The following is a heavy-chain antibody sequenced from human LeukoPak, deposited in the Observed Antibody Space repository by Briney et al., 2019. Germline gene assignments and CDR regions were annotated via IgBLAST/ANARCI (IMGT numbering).Heavy chain of an antibody. Sequence: GGSLRLSCAASGFTFSSYAMSWVRQAPGKGLEWVSAISGSGGSTYYADSVKGRFTISRDNSKNTLYLQMNSLRAEDTAVYYCAKDTRRYDILTGALDYWGQGTLVTVSS. J-gene: IGHJ4*02. D-gene: IGHD3-9*01. CDR2: ISGSGGST. V-gene: IGHV3-23*01. CDR3: AKDTRRYDILTGALDY. CDR1: GFTFSSYA.